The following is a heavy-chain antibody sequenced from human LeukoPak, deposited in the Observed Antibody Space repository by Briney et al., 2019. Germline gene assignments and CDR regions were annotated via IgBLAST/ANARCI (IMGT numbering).Heavy chain of an antibody. CDR3: ASPTRSTGYSSRNRKRNAFDI. CDR2: IYYSGNT. J-gene: IGHJ3*02. Sequence: KPSETLSLTCTVSGGSIRSNYYWGWIRQPPGKGLEWIGSIYYSGNTYYNPSLKSRVTMSIDTSKNQFSLKVNSVTAADTAVYYCASPTRSTGYSSRNRKRNAFDIWGQGTMVTVSS. D-gene: IGHD6-13*01. V-gene: IGHV4-39*07. CDR1: GGSIRSNYY.